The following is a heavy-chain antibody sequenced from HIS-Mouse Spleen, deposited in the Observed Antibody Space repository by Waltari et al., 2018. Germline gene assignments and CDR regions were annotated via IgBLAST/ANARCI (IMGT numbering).Heavy chain of an antibody. V-gene: IGHV4-59*01. J-gene: IGHJ3*02. CDR3: ARGSSWYGHDAFDI. CDR2: IHYSGST. Sequence: QVQLQESGPGLVKPSETLSLTCTVSGGSISSYYWSWIRQPPGKGLEWIGYIHYSGSTNYNPSLKRRVTISVDTSKNQFSLKLSSVTAADTAGYYCARGSSWYGHDAFDIWGQGTMVTVSS. D-gene: IGHD6-13*01. CDR1: GGSISSYY.